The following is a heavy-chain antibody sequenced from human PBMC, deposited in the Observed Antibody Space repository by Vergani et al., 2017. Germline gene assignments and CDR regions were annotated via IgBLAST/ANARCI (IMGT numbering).Heavy chain of an antibody. CDR1: GFTFSSYS. CDR3: ARTSSTSEFFDY. D-gene: IGHD2-2*01. V-gene: IGHV3-21*01. J-gene: IGHJ4*02. Sequence: EVQLVESGGGLVKPGGSLRLSCAASGFTFSSYSMNWVRQAPGKGLEWVSSISSSSSYIYYADSVKGRFTISRDNAKNSLYLQMNSLRAEDTAVYYCARTSSTSEFFDYWGQATLVTVSS. CDR2: ISSSSSYI.